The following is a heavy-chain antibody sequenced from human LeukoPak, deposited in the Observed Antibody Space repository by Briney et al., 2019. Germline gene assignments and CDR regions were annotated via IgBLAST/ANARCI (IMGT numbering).Heavy chain of an antibody. CDR1: GGSFSGYY. Sequence: PSETLSLTCAVYGGSFSGYYWSWIRQPQGKGLGWIGEINHSGSTNYNPSLKSRVTISVDTSKNQFSLKLSSVTAADTAVYYCARGRGYSYGYSDYWGQGTLVTDSS. CDR2: INHSGST. CDR3: ARGRGYSYGYSDY. J-gene: IGHJ4*02. V-gene: IGHV4-34*01. D-gene: IGHD5-18*01.